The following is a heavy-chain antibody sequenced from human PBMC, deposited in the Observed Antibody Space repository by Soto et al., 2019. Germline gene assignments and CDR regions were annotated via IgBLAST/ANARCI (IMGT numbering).Heavy chain of an antibody. CDR2: IYYSGST. D-gene: IGHD6-19*01. CDR3: ARVSMPSYSSGWYDDFDY. Sequence: SETLSLTCTVSGGSISSYYWSWIRQPPGKGLEWIGYIYYSGSTNYNPSLKSRVTISVDTSKNQFSLKLSSVTAADTAVYYCARVSMPSYSSGWYDDFDYWGQGTLVPSPQ. J-gene: IGHJ4*02. CDR1: GGSISSYY. V-gene: IGHV4-59*01.